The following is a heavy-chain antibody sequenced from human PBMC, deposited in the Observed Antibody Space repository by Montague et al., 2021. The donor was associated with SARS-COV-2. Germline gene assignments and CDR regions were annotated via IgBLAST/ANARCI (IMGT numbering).Heavy chain of an antibody. CDR3: SRHGGNDAFDI. Sequence: SETLSLTCTASGGSIGAYYWSWIWQPPGKGLEWNGIIDNSGSTNHNSSLESRVTMSVDTSKNQFSLKLNSVTAADTAVSYCSRHGGNDAFDIWGRGTIVTVSS. CDR1: GGSIGAYY. D-gene: IGHD4-23*01. V-gene: IGHV4-59*01. J-gene: IGHJ3*02. CDR2: IDNSGST.